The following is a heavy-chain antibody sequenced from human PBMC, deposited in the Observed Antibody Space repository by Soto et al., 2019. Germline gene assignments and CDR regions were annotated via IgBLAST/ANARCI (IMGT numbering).Heavy chain of an antibody. V-gene: IGHV4-31*03. CDR2: IYNSGTT. Sequence: PSETLSLTCTVSGGSITRGGYYWSWIRQHPGKGLEWIGYIYNSGTTYYNPSLKSRVTISVDTSKNQFSLKLTSVTAADTAVYYCARDTAPWGQGTLVTLSS. CDR1: GGSITRGGYY. J-gene: IGHJ5*02. CDR3: ARDTAP. D-gene: IGHD4-17*01.